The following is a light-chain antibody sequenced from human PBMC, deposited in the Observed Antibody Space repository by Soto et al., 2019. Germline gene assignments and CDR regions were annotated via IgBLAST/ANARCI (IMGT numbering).Light chain of an antibody. CDR3: TSYTSSGTYV. V-gene: IGLV2-14*01. CDR2: DVS. J-gene: IGLJ1*01. CDR1: NSDVGGYNY. Sequence: QSALTQPASVSGSPGQSITISCTGTNSDVGGYNYVSWYQQHPGKAPKPMIYDVSNRPSGVSNRFSVSKSGNTASLTISGLQAEDEADYYCTSYTSSGTYVFGTGTKLTVL.